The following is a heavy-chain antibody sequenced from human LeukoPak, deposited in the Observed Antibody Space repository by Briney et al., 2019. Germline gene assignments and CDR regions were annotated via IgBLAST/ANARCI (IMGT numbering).Heavy chain of an antibody. Sequence: SETLSLTCAVSGYSISSGYYWGWIRQPPGKGLEWIGSIYHSGSTYYNPSLKSRVTISVDTSKNQFSLKLSSVTAADTALYYCARPPLSGYIFWFDPWGQGTLVTVSS. D-gene: IGHD3-22*01. CDR2: IYHSGST. J-gene: IGHJ5*02. CDR3: ARPPLSGYIFWFDP. V-gene: IGHV4-38-2*01. CDR1: GYSISSGYY.